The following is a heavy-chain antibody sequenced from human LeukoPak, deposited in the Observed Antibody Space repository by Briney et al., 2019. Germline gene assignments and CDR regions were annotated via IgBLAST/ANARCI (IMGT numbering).Heavy chain of an antibody. CDR1: GVSISSYY. V-gene: IGHV4-59*08. D-gene: IGHD6-19*01. Sequence: AETLSLTCTVSGVSISSYYWSWIRQPPGKGLEWIGYIYYSGSTNYNASLKSGGTISVDTSKNEFSQKVSSGPAADTAVYYCARHKKSSAYKHGVYYYYGMDVWGQGTTVTVSS. CDR3: ARHKKSSAYKHGVYYYYGMDV. J-gene: IGHJ6*02. CDR2: IYYSGST.